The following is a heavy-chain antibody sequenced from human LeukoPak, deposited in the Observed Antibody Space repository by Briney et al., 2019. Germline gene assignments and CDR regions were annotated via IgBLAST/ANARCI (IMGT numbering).Heavy chain of an antibody. CDR2: IYYSGST. J-gene: IGHJ6*03. CDR1: GGSISSSSYY. V-gene: IGHV4-39*07. CDR3: ARAPRVAGTAYYYMDV. Sequence: PSETLSLTCTVFGGSISSSSYYWGWIRQPPGKGLEWIGSIYYSGSTYYNPSLKSRVTISADTSKNQFSLKLSSVTAADTAVYYCARAPRVAGTAYYYMDVWGKGTTVTVSS. D-gene: IGHD6-19*01.